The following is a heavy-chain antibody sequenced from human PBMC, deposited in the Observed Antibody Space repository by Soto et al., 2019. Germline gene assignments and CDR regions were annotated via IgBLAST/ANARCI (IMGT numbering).Heavy chain of an antibody. Sequence: PSETLSLTCTVPGGSGNIGAYYWSWIRQPPGKGLEWIGFIHYSGSTNYNPSLKGRVTMSVDTSKNQFSLKLTSVNTADTAIYYCTRGGDPYKTGHWGQVTLVTVS. J-gene: IGHJ4*02. D-gene: IGHD3-9*01. CDR3: TRGGDPYKTGH. CDR1: GGSGNIGAYY. V-gene: IGHV4-61*08. CDR2: IHYSGST.